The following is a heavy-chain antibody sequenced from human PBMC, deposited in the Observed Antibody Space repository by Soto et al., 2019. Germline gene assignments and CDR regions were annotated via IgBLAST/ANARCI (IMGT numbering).Heavy chain of an antibody. CDR2: IYHSGNT. CDR1: GGSFNDYY. D-gene: IGHD3-16*01. CDR3: ARVRRGFNRESWSYWYNGMDV. V-gene: IGHV4-34*02. J-gene: IGHJ6*02. Sequence: QVQLQQWGAGLLKPSETLSLTCAVNGGSFNDYYWAWIRQPPGKGLEWIGEIYHSGNTYYNPSLAHRVIMSVDTSKKQFSLGLNSVTAADTAMYYCARVRRGFNRESWSYWYNGMDVWGQGTTVTVS.